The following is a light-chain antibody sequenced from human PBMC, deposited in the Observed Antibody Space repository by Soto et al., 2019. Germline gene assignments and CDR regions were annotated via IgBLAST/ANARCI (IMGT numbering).Light chain of an antibody. CDR1: SSDVGGYNY. CDR2: EVS. V-gene: IGLV2-14*01. J-gene: IGLJ1*01. CDR3: SSYTRRSTIYL. Sequence: QSVLTQPASVSGSPGQSITISCTGTSSDVGGYNYVSWYQQHPGKAPKLMIYEVSNRPSGVSNRFSGSKSGNTASLTISGLQAEDEADYYCSSYTRRSTIYLFGIGTKVTV.